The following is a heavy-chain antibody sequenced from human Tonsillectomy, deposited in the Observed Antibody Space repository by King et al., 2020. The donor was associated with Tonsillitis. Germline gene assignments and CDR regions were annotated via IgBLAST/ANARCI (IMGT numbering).Heavy chain of an antibody. Sequence: VQLVESGGGLVRPGGSLRLSCAASGFTFSSYSMNWVCQAPGKGLEWVSSISSTSTYIYYADSLKGRFAISRDNAKNSLYLQMNSLRAEDTAVYYCARGWEEMNYWGQGTLVTVSS. CDR2: ISSTSTYI. D-gene: IGHD5-24*01. V-gene: IGHV3-21*01. CDR3: ARGWEEMNY. CDR1: GFTFSSYS. J-gene: IGHJ4*02.